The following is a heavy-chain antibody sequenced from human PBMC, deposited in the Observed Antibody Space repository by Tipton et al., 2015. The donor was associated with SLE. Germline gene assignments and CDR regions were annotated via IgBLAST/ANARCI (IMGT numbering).Heavy chain of an antibody. CDR2: INSDGTTT. D-gene: IGHD4-17*01. CDR3: VTMTTMTEAFDY. Sequence: SLRLSCAASGFTFSRYWMHWVRQGPGKGLLWVARINSDGTTTLYADSVKGRFSISRDSAKNMIHLQMNGLRAEDSAVYYCVTMTTMTEAFDYWGQGTLVSVSS. CDR1: GFTFSRYW. V-gene: IGHV3-74*01. J-gene: IGHJ4*02.